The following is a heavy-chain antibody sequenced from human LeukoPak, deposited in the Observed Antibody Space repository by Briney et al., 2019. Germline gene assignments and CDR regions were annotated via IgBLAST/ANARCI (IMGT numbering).Heavy chain of an antibody. V-gene: IGHV4-39*01. D-gene: IGHD3-3*01. CDR1: GGSISSYY. CDR3: ARHFWSGADYFDY. CDR2: MYYSGST. J-gene: IGHJ4*02. Sequence: SETLSLTCTVSGGSISSYYWGWIRQSPGKGLEWIGSMYYSGSTCYNPSLKSRVTISVDTSKSQFSLKLSSVTAADSAVYYCARHFWSGADYFDYWGQGTLVTVSS.